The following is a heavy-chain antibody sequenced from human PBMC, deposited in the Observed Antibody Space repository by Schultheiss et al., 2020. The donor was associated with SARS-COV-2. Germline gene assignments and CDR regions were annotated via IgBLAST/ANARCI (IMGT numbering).Heavy chain of an antibody. CDR2: IIPIFGTA. CDR3: ASVPISMVRGGRGAFDI. CDR1: GGTFSSYA. Sequence: SVKVSCKASGGTFSSYAISWVRQAPGQGLEWMGGIIPIFGTANYAQKFQGRVTITADESTSTAYMELSSLRSEDTAVYYCASVPISMVRGGRGAFDIWGQGTMVTGSS. V-gene: IGHV1-69*13. J-gene: IGHJ3*02. D-gene: IGHD3-10*01.